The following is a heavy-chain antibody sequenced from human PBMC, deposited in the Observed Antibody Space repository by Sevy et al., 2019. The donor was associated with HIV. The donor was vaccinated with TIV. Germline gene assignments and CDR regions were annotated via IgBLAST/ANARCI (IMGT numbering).Heavy chain of an antibody. CDR3: ARKYDSSGYFDY. D-gene: IGHD3-22*01. J-gene: IGHJ4*02. Sequence: WGSLRLSCAASGFTFSRYTMNWVRQAPGKGLEWVSGISGSGGSGDKTNYADSVKCRFTISRDDSKNSLYLQLNSLRAEDTAIYYCARKYDSSGYFDYWGQGTLVTVSS. CDR1: GFTFSRYT. V-gene: IGHV3-23*01. CDR2: ISGSGGSGDKT.